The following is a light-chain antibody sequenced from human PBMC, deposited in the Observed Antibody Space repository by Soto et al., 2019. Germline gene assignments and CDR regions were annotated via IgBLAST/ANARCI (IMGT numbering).Light chain of an antibody. J-gene: IGKJ4*01. CDR2: GAS. V-gene: IGKV3-15*01. Sequence: EILMTQSPVTLSVSPGERATLSCRASQSVSSNLAWYQQKPGQAPRLLIYGASTRATGIPARFSGSGSGTEFTLTISSLQSEDFAVYYCQQYNNWSPLTFGGGTKVEIK. CDR3: QQYNNWSPLT. CDR1: QSVSSN.